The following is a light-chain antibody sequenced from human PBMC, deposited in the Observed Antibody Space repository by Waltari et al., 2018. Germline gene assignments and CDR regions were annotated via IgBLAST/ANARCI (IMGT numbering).Light chain of an antibody. V-gene: IGLV1-44*01. J-gene: IGLJ2*01. Sequence: QSVLTQPPSASGTPGQRVTISCPGRYSNVGAHVLNWYQHPPGTAPKHLIYRNDRRPSGVPDRFSASKSGTSASLAISGLRPEDEADYYCASWDDSLNGRWVFGGGTKLTVL. CDR2: RND. CDR1: YSNVGAHV. CDR3: ASWDDSLNGRWV.